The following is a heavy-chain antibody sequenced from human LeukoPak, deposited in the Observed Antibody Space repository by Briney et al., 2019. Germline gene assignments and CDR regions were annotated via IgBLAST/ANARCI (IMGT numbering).Heavy chain of an antibody. CDR1: GYSSTSYW. D-gene: IGHD3-22*01. CDR2: IYPGDSDT. CDR3: ARHISYYDSSGYYFAENWFDP. V-gene: IGHV5-51*01. J-gene: IGHJ5*02. Sequence: GESLKISCKGSGYSSTSYWIGWVRQMPGKGLEWMGIIYPGDSDTRYSPSFQGQVTISADKSISTAYLQWSSLKASDTAMYYCARHISYYDSSGYYFAENWFDPWGQGTLVTVSS.